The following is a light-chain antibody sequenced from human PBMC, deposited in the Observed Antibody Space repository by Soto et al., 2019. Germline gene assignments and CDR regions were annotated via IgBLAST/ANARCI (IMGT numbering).Light chain of an antibody. Sequence: DVVMTQSPLSLPVTLGQPSSISCRSSQILVYSDGNTYLNWFQQRPGQSPRRLIYKVSNRDSGVPDRFSGSGSGTDFTLKINRVEAEDVGVYYCMQGTHWPPITFGQGTRLEIK. CDR1: QILVYSDGNTY. V-gene: IGKV2-30*01. J-gene: IGKJ5*01. CDR3: MQGTHWPPIT. CDR2: KVS.